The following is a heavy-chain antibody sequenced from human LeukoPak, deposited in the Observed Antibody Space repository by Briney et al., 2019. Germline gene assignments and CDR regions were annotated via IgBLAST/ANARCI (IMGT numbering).Heavy chain of an antibody. Sequence: ASVKVSCKASGYTFTGHYMHWVRQAPGQGLEWMGWINPNSGGTNYAQKFQGRVSMTRDTSISTAHMGLSRLRSDDTAMYYCARGSTTWDYYYGMDVWGQGTTVTVSS. D-gene: IGHD2-2*01. J-gene: IGHJ6*02. CDR2: INPNSGGT. CDR3: ARGSTTWDYYYGMDV. CDR1: GYTFTGHY. V-gene: IGHV1-2*02.